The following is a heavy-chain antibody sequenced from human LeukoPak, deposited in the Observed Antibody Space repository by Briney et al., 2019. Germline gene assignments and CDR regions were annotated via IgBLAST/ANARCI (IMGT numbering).Heavy chain of an antibody. CDR3: ARDAKGCSGGSCYHH. CDR1: GGSISSYY. V-gene: IGHV4-59*01. J-gene: IGHJ5*02. Sequence: SETLSLTCTVSGGSISSYYWSWIRQPPGKGLEWIGYIYYSGSTNYNPSLKSRVTISVDTSKNQFSLKLSSVTTADTAVYYCARDAKGCSGGSCYHHWGQRTLVTVSS. D-gene: IGHD2-15*01. CDR2: IYYSGST.